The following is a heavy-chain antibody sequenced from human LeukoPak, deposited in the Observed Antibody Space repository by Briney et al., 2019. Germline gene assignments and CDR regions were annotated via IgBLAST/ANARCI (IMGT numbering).Heavy chain of an antibody. CDR2: IYYSGFT. Sequence: SETLSLTCTVSGGSLRDSAYYWGWIRQPPGKGLDWIASIYYSGFTYFHPSLGSRASIFLDTSNNRFSLELTSVTAADTAVYYCVRHGGPSSLISYSWFDPWGQGFLVTVAS. D-gene: IGHD2-2*01. CDR1: GGSLRDSAYY. CDR3: VRHGGPSSLISYSWFDP. J-gene: IGHJ5*02. V-gene: IGHV4-39*01.